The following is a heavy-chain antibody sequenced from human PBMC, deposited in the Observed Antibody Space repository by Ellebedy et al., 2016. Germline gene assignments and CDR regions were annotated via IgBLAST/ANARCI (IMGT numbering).Heavy chain of an antibody. Sequence: SETLSLTCTVSGGSIGNYYWNWIRRPPGKGLEWIGYVFHTGTTNYNPSLKSRVTISLDMSKNQFSLNLNSVTSADTAVYYCAKWNGGWYAFEVWGQGTMVTVSS. D-gene: IGHD6-19*01. CDR2: VFHTGTT. V-gene: IGHV4-59*01. CDR1: GGSIGNYY. J-gene: IGHJ3*01. CDR3: AKWNGGWYAFEV.